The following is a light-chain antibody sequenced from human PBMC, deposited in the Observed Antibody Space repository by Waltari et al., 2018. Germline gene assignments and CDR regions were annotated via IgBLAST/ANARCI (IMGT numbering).Light chain of an antibody. CDR1: QSMNNN. CDR3: QQYNSWPLT. V-gene: IGKV3-15*01. Sequence: EIMMTQSPVTLSVSPGERATLSCRASQSMNNNLAWYQQNPGQAPRLLLYGASTSATGIPARFSGIGSGTEFTLTISSLQSEDFAVYYCQQYNSWPLTFGGGTKVEIK. CDR2: GAS. J-gene: IGKJ4*01.